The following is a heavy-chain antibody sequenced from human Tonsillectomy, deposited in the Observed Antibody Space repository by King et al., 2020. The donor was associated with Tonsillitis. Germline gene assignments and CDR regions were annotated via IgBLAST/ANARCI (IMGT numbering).Heavy chain of an antibody. CDR2: IYTSGST. J-gene: IGHJ4*02. D-gene: IGHD3-3*01. CDR3: RCASITPDFRSGYSRDTNFDY. V-gene: IGHV4-61*02. CDR1: GGSISSGSYY. Sequence: VQLQESGPGLVKPSQTLSLTCTVSGGSISSGSYYWSWIRQPAGKGLEWIGRIYTSGSTNYNPSLKSRVTISVDTSKNQFSLKLSSVTAADTAVYYCRCASITPDFRSGYSRDTNFDYWGQGTLVTVSS.